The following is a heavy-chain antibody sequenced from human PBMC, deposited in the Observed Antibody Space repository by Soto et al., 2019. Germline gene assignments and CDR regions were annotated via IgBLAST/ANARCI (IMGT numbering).Heavy chain of an antibody. D-gene: IGHD2-8*01. CDR1: GYTFSKYG. CDR2: ISGYIDHT. Sequence: ASVKVSCKASGYTFSKYGISWVRQAPGQGLEYMGWISGYIDHTHYAQNLQGRVTLTTDRSTSTAYMELRSLRSDDTAVYFCAREGTSGHAFDIWGQGTMVTVSS. J-gene: IGHJ3*02. CDR3: AREGTSGHAFDI. V-gene: IGHV1-18*01.